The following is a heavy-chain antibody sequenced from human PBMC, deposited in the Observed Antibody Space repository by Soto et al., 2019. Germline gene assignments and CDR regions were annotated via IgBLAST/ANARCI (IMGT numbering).Heavy chain of an antibody. CDR3: TRDVSRLEH. CDR1: GFGFSDSD. CDR2: ISSGAFTI. V-gene: IGHV3-11*01. J-gene: IGHJ4*02. Sequence: AGSLRRSWVVSGFGFSDSDMTWVSQITGKGLEWIASISSGAFTISYAAAVKGRFTISRDDGHNSLFLQMDSLRAEETTVYYCTRDVSRLEHWGERPLVTVSS.